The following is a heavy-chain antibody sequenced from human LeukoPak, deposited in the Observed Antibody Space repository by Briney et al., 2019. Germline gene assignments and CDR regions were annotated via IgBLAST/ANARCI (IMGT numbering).Heavy chain of an antibody. J-gene: IGHJ4*02. CDR3: ARRYCSSTSCYYFDY. D-gene: IGHD2-2*01. CDR1: GYTFTDYY. Sequence: ASLKVSCKASGYTFTDYYMHWVRQAPGQGLEWMGWINVNKGGTNYAQRFQGRVTMTRDTSITTAYMELSRLKSDDTAVYYCARRYCSSTSCYYFDYWGQGTLVTVSS. V-gene: IGHV1-2*02. CDR2: INVNKGGT.